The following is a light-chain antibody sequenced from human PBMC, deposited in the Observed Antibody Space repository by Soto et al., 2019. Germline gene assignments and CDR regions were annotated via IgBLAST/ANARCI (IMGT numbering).Light chain of an antibody. V-gene: IGLV2-14*01. CDR1: RSDVGGYNY. CDR2: DVS. Sequence: QSVLTQPASVSGSPGQSIPISCTGTRSDVGGYNYVSWYQQHPGKAPKLMIYDVSNRPSGVSNRFSDSKSGNTASLTISGLQAEDEADYYCSSYTSSSRYVFGTGTKVTVL. CDR3: SSYTSSSRYV. J-gene: IGLJ1*01.